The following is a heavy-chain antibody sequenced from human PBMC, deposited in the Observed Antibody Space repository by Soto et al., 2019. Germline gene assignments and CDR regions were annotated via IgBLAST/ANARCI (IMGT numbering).Heavy chain of an antibody. D-gene: IGHD6-6*01. J-gene: IGHJ4*02. CDR1: GFTFKYCA. CDR2: IGVTSGSI. V-gene: IGHV3-23*01. Sequence: PGGSLSLTCVASGFTFKYCAMNWVLQAPGKGLEWVSHIGVTSGSIYYADSVRGRFTISRDNSNNTLYLQMNTRRAEDTAVYYCVKDKYASSLLRGSWDYWGKGALVTVSS. CDR3: VKDKYASSLLRGSWDY.